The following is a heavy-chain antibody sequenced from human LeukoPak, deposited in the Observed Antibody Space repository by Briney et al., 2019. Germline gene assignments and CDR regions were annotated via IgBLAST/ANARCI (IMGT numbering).Heavy chain of an antibody. D-gene: IGHD3-22*01. Sequence: GGSLRLSCAASGFTFSSYWMHWVRQVPGKGLVWVSRINSDGSNTRYADSVKGRFTISRDNAKNTLYLQMISLRAEDTAVYYCARDLQLVYYDSSGYDYWGQGTLVIVSS. CDR1: GFTFSSYW. CDR3: ARDLQLVYYDSSGYDY. CDR2: INSDGSNT. V-gene: IGHV3-74*01. J-gene: IGHJ4*02.